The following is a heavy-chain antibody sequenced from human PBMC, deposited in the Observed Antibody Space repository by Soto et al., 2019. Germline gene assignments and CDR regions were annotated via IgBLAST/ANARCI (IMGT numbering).Heavy chain of an antibody. CDR1: EATFSSYA. CDR2: IVPTVDTS. J-gene: IGHJ4*02. D-gene: IGHD5-12*01. V-gene: IGHV1-69*14. CDR3: VRVVAIPGYPDN. Sequence: QVQLVQSGAEVRQPASSVKVCCKTSEATFSSYAITWVRQAPGQGLEWMGGIVPTVDTSTYAQKFQGRVTITADKFTNTVYMELSSLRSDDTAVYYCVRVVAIPGYPDNWGQGTLVTVSS.